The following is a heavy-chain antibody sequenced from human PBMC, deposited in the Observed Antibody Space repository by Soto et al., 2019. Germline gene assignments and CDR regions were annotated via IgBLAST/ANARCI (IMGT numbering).Heavy chain of an antibody. J-gene: IGHJ6*02. CDR1: GGSFSGYY. D-gene: IGHD3-3*01. CDR2: INHSGST. CDR3: ARGRERITICGVRTKDYYYVMDV. Sequence: SETLSLTXAVYGGSFSGYYWSWIRQPPGKGLEWSGEINHSGSTNYNPSLKRRVTISVDTSKNQFSLKLSSVTAADTAVYYCARGRERITICGVRTKDYYYVMDVWGQGTTVTVSS. V-gene: IGHV4-34*01.